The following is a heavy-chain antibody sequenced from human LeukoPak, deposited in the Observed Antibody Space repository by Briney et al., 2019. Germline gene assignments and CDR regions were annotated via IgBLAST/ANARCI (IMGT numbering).Heavy chain of an antibody. D-gene: IGHD2-15*01. CDR1: GGTFSSYA. J-gene: IGHJ3*02. CDR2: IIPILGIA. CDR3: ARGKEDIVVVVAATETDAFDI. Sequence: GASVKVSCKASGGTFSSYAISWVRQAPGQGLEWMGRIIPILGIANHAQKFQGRVTITADKSTSTAYMELSSLRSEDTAVYYCARGKEDIVVVVAATETDAFDIWGQGTMVTVSP. V-gene: IGHV1-69*04.